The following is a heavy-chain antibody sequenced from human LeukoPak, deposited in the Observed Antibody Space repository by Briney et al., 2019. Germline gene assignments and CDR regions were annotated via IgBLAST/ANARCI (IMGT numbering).Heavy chain of an antibody. CDR1: GYTFTSYA. D-gene: IGHD2-2*01. J-gene: IGHJ4*02. Sequence: ASVKVSCKASGYTFTSYAMHWVRQAPGQGLEWMGWINAGNGNTKYPQKFQGRVTITRDTSASTAYMELSSLRSEDTAVYYCARDEGVLALVLDYWGQGTLVTVSS. CDR3: ARDEGVLALVLDY. CDR2: INAGNGNT. V-gene: IGHV1-3*01.